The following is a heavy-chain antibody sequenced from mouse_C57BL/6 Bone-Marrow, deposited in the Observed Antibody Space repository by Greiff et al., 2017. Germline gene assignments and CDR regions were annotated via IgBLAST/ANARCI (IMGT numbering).Heavy chain of an antibody. CDR3: ARSSSGSRYFDY. Sequence: QVQLQQSGAELVKPGASVKISCKASGYAFSSYWMNWVKQRPGKGLEWIGQIYPGDGDTNYNGKFKGKATLTADKSSNTAYMQLSSLTSEDSAVYFCARSSSGSRYFDYWGQGTTLTVSS. V-gene: IGHV1-80*01. CDR1: GYAFSSYW. CDR2: IYPGDGDT. D-gene: IGHD3-2*02. J-gene: IGHJ2*01.